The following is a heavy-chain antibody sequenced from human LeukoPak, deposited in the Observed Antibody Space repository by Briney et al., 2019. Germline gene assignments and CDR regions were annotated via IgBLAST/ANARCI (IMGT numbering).Heavy chain of an antibody. CDR3: ARDHSLQVIFLFDY. J-gene: IGHJ4*02. CDR2: IYSGGST. D-gene: IGHD3-16*02. CDR1: GFTVSNYY. Sequence: GGSLRLSCAASGFTVSNYYMSWVRQAPGKRLEWVSVIYSGGSTYYADSVKGRFTISRDNSKNTLYLQMNSLRAEDTAVYYCARDHSLQVIFLFDYWGQGTLVTVSS. V-gene: IGHV3-66*02.